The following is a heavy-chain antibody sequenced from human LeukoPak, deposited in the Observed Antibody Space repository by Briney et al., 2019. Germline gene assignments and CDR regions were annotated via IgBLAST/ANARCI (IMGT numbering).Heavy chain of an antibody. CDR3: ARDNYPIFGVVITLSY. CDR2: IIPIFGTA. Sequence: ASEKVSCKASGGTFSSYAVSWVRQAPGQGLEWMGRIIPIFGTANYAQKFQGRVTITTDESTSTAYMELSSLRSEDTAVYYCARDNYPIFGVVITLSYWGQGTLVTVSS. V-gene: IGHV1-69*05. CDR1: GGTFSSYA. J-gene: IGHJ4*02. D-gene: IGHD3-3*01.